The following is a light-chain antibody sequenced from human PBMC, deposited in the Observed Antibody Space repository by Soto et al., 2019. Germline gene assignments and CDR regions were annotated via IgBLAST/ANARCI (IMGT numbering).Light chain of an antibody. CDR3: ASWDDRLNGPV. CDR1: NSNIGSNT. CDR2: GDD. J-gene: IGLJ3*02. Sequence: QSVLTQPPSASGTPGQRVTISCSGSNSNIGSNTVNWYQQLPGTAPKLLIYGDDQRPSGVPDRFSGSKSGTSASLAISGLQPEDEVDYYCASWDDRLNGPVFGGGTQLTVL. V-gene: IGLV1-44*01.